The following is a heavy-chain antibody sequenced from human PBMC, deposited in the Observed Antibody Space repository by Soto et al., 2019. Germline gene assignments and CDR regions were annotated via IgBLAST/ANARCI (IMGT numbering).Heavy chain of an antibody. CDR1: GFTFSGSA. CDR3: TSLRFLEWLGDDY. Sequence: GGSLRLSCAASGFTFSGSAMHWVRQASGKGLEWVGRIRSKANSYATAYAASVKGRLTISRDDSKNTAYLQMNSLKTEDTAVYYCTSLRFLEWLGDDYWGQGTLVTVSS. V-gene: IGHV3-73*01. D-gene: IGHD3-3*01. CDR2: IRSKANSYAT. J-gene: IGHJ4*02.